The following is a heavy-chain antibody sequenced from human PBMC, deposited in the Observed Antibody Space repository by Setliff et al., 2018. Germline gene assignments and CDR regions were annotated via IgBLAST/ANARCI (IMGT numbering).Heavy chain of an antibody. J-gene: IGHJ4*02. CDR3: ARDLGHGGDSDY. CDR1: GYSISSGYI. CDR2: IGHNGSI. D-gene: IGHD2-21*02. Sequence: TSETLSLTCTVSGYSISSGYIWGWIRQPPGKGLEWVGNIGHNGSINYNPSLKSRLTISRDTSKNQVSLKLNSVTATDTAVYYCARDLGHGGDSDYWGQGILVTVAS. V-gene: IGHV4-38-2*02.